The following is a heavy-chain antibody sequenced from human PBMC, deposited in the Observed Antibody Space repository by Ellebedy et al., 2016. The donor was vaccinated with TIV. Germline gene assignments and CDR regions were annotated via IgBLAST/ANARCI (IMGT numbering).Heavy chain of an antibody. CDR2: ISSSGVST. Sequence: GGSLRLSCAASGFTFRNFAMTWVRQAPGKGLEWVSSISSSGVSTDYADSVRGRVTISGDNSKNTLYLQMNSLRADDSAVYYCAKLDSSGYYYGRFDYWGQGTLVTVSS. J-gene: IGHJ4*02. CDR3: AKLDSSGYYYGRFDY. CDR1: GFTFRNFA. D-gene: IGHD3-22*01. V-gene: IGHV3-23*01.